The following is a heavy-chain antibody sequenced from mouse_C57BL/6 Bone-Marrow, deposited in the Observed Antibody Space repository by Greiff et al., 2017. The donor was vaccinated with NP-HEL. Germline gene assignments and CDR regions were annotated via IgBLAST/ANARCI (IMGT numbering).Heavy chain of an antibody. D-gene: IGHD3-2*02. CDR1: GYTFTSYW. CDR2: INPNNGGT. V-gene: IGHV1-53*01. Sequence: VQLQQPGTELVKPGASVKLSCKASGYTFTSYWMHWLKQRPGQGLEWIGNINPNNGGTNDNEKFKTKATLTVDNSSSTAYMQLSSLTSEDSAVYDCARYSGYAFDYWGQGTTLTVSA. J-gene: IGHJ2*01. CDR3: ARYSGYAFDY.